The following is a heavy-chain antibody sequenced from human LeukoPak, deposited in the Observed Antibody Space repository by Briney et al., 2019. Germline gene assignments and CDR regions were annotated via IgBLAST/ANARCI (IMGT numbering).Heavy chain of an antibody. J-gene: IGHJ4*02. CDR3: AGFPGGGSFDY. V-gene: IGHV4-39*01. D-gene: IGHD3-16*01. CDR2: IYYSGST. CDR1: GGSISSSGNF. Sequence: SETLSLTCTVSGGSISSSGNFWAWIRQPPGKGLEWIVTIYYSGSTYYNPSLKSRVTISVDTSKNQFSLKLSSVTAADTAVYYWAGFPGGGSFDYWGQGTLVTVSS.